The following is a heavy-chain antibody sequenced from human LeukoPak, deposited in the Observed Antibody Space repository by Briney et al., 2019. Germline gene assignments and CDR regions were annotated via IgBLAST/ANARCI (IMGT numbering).Heavy chain of an antibody. V-gene: IGHV4-34*01. D-gene: IGHD3-10*01. Sequence: SETLSLTCAVYGGSFSGYYLSWIRQPPGKGLEWIGEINHSGSTNYNPSLKSRVTISVDTSKNQFSLKLSSVAAADTAVYYCASLKRGYYGSGSYYTLDYWGQGTLVTVCS. CDR1: GGSFSGYY. CDR3: ASLKRGYYGSGSYYTLDY. J-gene: IGHJ4*02. CDR2: INHSGST.